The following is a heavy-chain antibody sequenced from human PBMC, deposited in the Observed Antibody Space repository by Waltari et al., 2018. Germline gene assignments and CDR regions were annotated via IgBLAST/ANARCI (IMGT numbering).Heavy chain of an antibody. CDR1: GGTFSSYA. CDR3: ARAAYGDYGDGMDV. Sequence: QVQLVQSGAEVKKPGSSVKVSCKASGGTFSSYAISCVRPAPGPGLEWMGGIIPIFGTANYAQKCEGRVTITADESTSTAYMELSSLRSEDTAVYYCARAAYGDYGDGMDVWGQGTTVTVSS. CDR2: IIPIFGTA. J-gene: IGHJ6*02. D-gene: IGHD4-17*01. V-gene: IGHV1-69*01.